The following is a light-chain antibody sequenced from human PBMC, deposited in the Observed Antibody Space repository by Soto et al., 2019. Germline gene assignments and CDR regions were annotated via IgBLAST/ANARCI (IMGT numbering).Light chain of an antibody. CDR1: NIGSKS. J-gene: IGLJ1*01. Sequence: SYELTQPPSVSVAPGQTARRTCGGNNIGSKSVHWYRRKPGQAPVLVVYDDTDRPSGIPERFSGSNSGNTATLTISRVEAGDEADYYCQVWDTTSEHLYVFGTGTKVTVL. CDR3: QVWDTTSEHLYV. V-gene: IGLV3-21*02. CDR2: DDT.